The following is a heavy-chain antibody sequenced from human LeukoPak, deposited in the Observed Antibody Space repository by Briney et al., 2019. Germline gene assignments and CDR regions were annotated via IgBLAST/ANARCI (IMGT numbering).Heavy chain of an antibody. CDR2: FYTSGST. CDR1: GGSISSGTYY. CDR3: ARGPYAWGYIDY. D-gene: IGHD7-27*01. J-gene: IGHJ4*02. Sequence: PSQTLSLTCTVSGGSISSGTYYRSWIRQPAGKGLEWIGRFYTSGSTNYNPSLKNRVTISVDTSKNQFSLKLSSVTAADTAVYYCARGPYAWGYIDYWGQGTLVTVSS. V-gene: IGHV4-61*02.